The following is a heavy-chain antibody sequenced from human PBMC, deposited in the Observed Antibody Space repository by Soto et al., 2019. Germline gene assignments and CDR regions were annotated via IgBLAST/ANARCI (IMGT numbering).Heavy chain of an antibody. J-gene: IGHJ4*01. CDR3: ARAPEQRPIAY. CDR2: ISSSSSTI. CDR1: GFTFSSYS. V-gene: IGHV3-48*01. D-gene: IGHD6-19*01. Sequence: HPGGSLRLSCSASGFTFSSYSMNWVRQAPGKGLEWVSYISSSSSTIYYADSVKGRFTISRDNAKNTLYLQMDTLRAEDTALYYCARAPEQRPIAYWGHGSLVTVSS.